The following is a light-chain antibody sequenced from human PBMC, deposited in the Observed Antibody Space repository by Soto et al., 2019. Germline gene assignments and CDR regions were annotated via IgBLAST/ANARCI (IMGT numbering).Light chain of an antibody. V-gene: IGKV1-39*01. J-gene: IGKJ1*01. CDR1: QSIISY. CDR3: QQSYSTPRT. Sequence: DIQMTQSPSSLSASVGDRVTITCRASQSIISYLNWYQQKPGKAPKVLIYAASSLQSGVPSRFSGSGSGTDFTLTISSLQPEDFATYYCQQSYSTPRTFGQGTKVEIK. CDR2: AAS.